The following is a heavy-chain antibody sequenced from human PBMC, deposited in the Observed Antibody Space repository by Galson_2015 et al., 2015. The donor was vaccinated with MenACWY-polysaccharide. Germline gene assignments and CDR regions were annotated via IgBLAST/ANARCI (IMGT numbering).Heavy chain of an antibody. Sequence: SLRLSCAASGFTFSSYWMHWVRQAPGEGLVWVSRINTDGSSTSYADSVKGRFTVSRDNAKNTVYLQMNSLRAEDTAVYYCARDPHCGAGCSIHDAVDVWGQGTKVTVSS. CDR2: INTDGSST. CDR3: ARDPHCGAGCSIHDAVDV. J-gene: IGHJ3*01. V-gene: IGHV3-74*01. CDR1: GFTFSSYW. D-gene: IGHD2-21*02.